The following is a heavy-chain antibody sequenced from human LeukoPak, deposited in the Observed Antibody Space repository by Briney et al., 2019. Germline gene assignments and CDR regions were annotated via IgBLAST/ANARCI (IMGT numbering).Heavy chain of an antibody. V-gene: IGHV3-7*01. Sequence: PGGSLRLSCAASGFTFSTFWMTWVRQAPGKGPEWVANIKQDGSVKYYVDSVKGRFTISRDNDKNSLYLQMNSLRGEDTAIYYCVGSSGRRLDHWGQGTLVTISS. CDR1: GFTFSTFW. CDR2: IKQDGSVK. J-gene: IGHJ4*02. CDR3: VGSSGRRLDH. D-gene: IGHD6-19*01.